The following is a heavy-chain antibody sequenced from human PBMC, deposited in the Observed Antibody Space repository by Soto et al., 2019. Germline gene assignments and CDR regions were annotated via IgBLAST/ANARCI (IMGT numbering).Heavy chain of an antibody. CDR1: GFIFDSYW. J-gene: IGHJ4*02. D-gene: IGHD3-10*01. Sequence: GGSLRLSCTASGFIFDSYWMTWVRQAPGKGLEWVAIIKPDGSAKSYVDSAKGRFTISRDNAKNSLYLQMNSLRAEDTAVYYCARDPVRGDEYNFDFWGQGTLVTAPQ. V-gene: IGHV3-7*01. CDR3: ARDPVRGDEYNFDF. CDR2: IKPDGSAK.